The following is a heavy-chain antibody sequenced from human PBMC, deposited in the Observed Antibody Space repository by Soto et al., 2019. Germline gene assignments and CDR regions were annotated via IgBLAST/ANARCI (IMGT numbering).Heavy chain of an antibody. CDR3: ARTSAAGKYYYGMDV. D-gene: IGHD6-13*01. V-gene: IGHV5-51*01. Sequence: LGASLKISCKGSGYSFTSYWIGWVRQMPGKGLEWMGIIYPGDSDTRYSPSFQDQVTISADKSISTAYLQWSSLKASDTAMYYCARTSAAGKYYYGMDVWGQGTTVTVSS. J-gene: IGHJ6*02. CDR1: GYSFTSYW. CDR2: IYPGDSDT.